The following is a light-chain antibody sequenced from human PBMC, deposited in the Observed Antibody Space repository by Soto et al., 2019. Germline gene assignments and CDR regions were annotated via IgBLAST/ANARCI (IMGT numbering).Light chain of an antibody. CDR3: TSYTTNGTFV. CDR1: SSDLGDYNY. Sequence: QSVLTQPASVSGSPGQSITISCTGASSDLGDYNYVSWYQQHPGKAPKLMIYDVSSRPSGVSDRFSGPKSGNTASLTISGLQAEDEADYYCTSYTTNGTFVFATGTKVTVL. V-gene: IGLV2-14*03. J-gene: IGLJ1*01. CDR2: DVS.